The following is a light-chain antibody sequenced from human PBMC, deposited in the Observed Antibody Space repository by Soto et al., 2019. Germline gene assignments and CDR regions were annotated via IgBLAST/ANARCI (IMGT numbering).Light chain of an antibody. CDR1: SSDVGGYAY. CDR3: SSYTSNTTPV. CDR2: EVS. J-gene: IGLJ3*02. Sequence: QSALTQPASVSGSPGQSITISFTGTSSDVGGYAYVSWYQQYPGKAPELVISEVSNRPSGVSHRFSGSRSGNTASLTISGLQAEDEADYYCSSYTSNTTPVFGGGTKLTVL. V-gene: IGLV2-14*01.